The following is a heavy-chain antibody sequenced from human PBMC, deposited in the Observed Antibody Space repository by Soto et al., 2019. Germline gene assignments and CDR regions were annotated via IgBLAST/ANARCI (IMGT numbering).Heavy chain of an antibody. CDR1: GFTFSNYA. CDR2: ISGSGSSI. D-gene: IGHD6-13*01. Sequence: EVQLLESGGGLVQPGGSLRLSCAASGFTFSNYAMTWVRQAPGKGLEWVSGISGSGSSIYYADSVKGRFTISKDNSKNTMDQQMNSLRVEDTAVYYCEKGGDCSSWKIWFDPWGQGTLVTVSS. V-gene: IGHV3-23*01. J-gene: IGHJ5*02. CDR3: EKGGDCSSWKIWFDP.